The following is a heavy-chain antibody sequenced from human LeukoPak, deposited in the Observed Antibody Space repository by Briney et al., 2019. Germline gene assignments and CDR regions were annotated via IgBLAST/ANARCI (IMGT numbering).Heavy chain of an antibody. CDR2: INTDGNST. V-gene: IGHV3-74*01. D-gene: IGHD3-16*02. CDR1: GFTFSSYW. J-gene: IGHJ6*03. CDR3: ARVVPTLKYYYYYYYMDV. Sequence: GGSLRLSCAASGFTFSSYWMHWVRQAPGKGLVWVSRINTDGNSTSYADSVKGRFTISRDNAKNTLYLQMNSLRAEDTAVYYCARVVPTLKYYYYYYYMDVWGKGTTVTVSS.